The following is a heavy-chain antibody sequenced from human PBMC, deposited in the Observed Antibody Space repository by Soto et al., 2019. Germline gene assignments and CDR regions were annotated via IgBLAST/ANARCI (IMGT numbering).Heavy chain of an antibody. CDR2: IYYSGST. D-gene: IGHD3-3*01. CDR1: GGSISSSSYY. Sequence: QLQLQESGPGLVKPSETLSLTCTVSGGSISSSSYYWGWIRQPPGKGLEWIGSIYYSGSTYYNPSLKSRVTISVDTSKNQFSLKLSSVTAADTAVYYCARLQNDFWSGYYMDVWGKGTRSPS. CDR3: ARLQNDFWSGYYMDV. V-gene: IGHV4-39*01. J-gene: IGHJ6*03.